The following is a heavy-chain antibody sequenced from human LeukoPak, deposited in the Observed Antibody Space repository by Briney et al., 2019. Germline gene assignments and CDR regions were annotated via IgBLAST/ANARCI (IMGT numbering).Heavy chain of an antibody. CDR1: GYSFTSYW. CDR2: IYPGEFYI. V-gene: IGHV5-51*01. D-gene: IGHD5-24*01. J-gene: IGHJ6*03. Sequence: GESLKISCKGSGYSFTSYWIVWVRQMPGKGLEWMGIIYPGEFYIRYGPSFQGQVTISADKSISTAYLQWSSLKASDTAMYYCARHRDGSYYYYMHVWGKGTTVTVSS. CDR3: ARHRDGSYYYYMHV.